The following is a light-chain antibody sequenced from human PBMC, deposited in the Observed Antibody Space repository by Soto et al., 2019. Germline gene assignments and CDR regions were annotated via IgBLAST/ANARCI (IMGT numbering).Light chain of an antibody. V-gene: IGKV3-15*01. Sequence: EIVMTQSPATLSVSPGERATLSCRASQSVGSNLAWYQQKPGQAPRLLIYGASTRATGIPARFSGSGSGTEFTLTISSLQSEDFSVYFCHQYNNWLLGTFGQGTKLEIK. J-gene: IGKJ2*01. CDR1: QSVGSN. CDR2: GAS. CDR3: HQYNNWLLGT.